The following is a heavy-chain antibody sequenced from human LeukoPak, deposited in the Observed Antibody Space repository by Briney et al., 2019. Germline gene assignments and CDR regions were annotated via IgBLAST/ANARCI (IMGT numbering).Heavy chain of an antibody. V-gene: IGHV3-21*01. D-gene: IGHD5-18*01. CDR3: ARVMHWDTVMARGRGMDV. Sequence: GGSLKLSCAASGFSFSSYTMNWVRQAPGKGLEWVSSIRSSSSYIYYADSLKGRFTISRDNAKNSLYLQMNSLRAEDTAVYYCARVMHWDTVMARGRGMDVWGQGTTVTVSS. J-gene: IGHJ6*02. CDR2: IRSSSSYI. CDR1: GFSFSSYT.